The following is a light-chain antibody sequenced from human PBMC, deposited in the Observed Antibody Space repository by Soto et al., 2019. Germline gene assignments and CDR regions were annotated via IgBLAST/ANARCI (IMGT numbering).Light chain of an antibody. CDR2: DAS. CDR1: QSVSRW. V-gene: IGKV1-5*01. J-gene: IGKJ1*01. Sequence: DIQMTQSPSTLSASVGDRVTITCRASQSVSRWLAWYKQKPGKAPKVLIWDASSLQRGVPSRFSGSGSGTDFTPTNSSIQPDDFATHYCQQYNDYSTWTFGQGTKVEIK. CDR3: QQYNDYSTWT.